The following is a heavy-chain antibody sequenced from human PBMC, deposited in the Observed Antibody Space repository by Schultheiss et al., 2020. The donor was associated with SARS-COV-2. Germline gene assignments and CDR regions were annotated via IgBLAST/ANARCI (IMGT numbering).Heavy chain of an antibody. CDR3: AREGPRRGYSGPNWFDP. V-gene: IGHV4-59*01. CDR1: GGSISSYY. Sequence: SQTLSLTCTVSGGSISSYYWNWIRQPPGKGLEWIGYIYYSGSTNYSPSLKSRVTISVDTSKNQFSLKLSSVTAADTAVYYCAREGPRRGYSGPNWFDPWGQGTLVTVSS. J-gene: IGHJ5*02. D-gene: IGHD5-12*01. CDR2: IYYSGST.